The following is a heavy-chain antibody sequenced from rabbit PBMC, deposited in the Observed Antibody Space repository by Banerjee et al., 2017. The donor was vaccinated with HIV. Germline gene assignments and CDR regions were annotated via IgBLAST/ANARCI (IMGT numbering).Heavy chain of an antibody. D-gene: IGHD7-1*01. CDR1: GFSFNNNYV. CDR3: GRYFGNSGGIGL. Sequence: QEQLEESGGDLVKPEGSLTLTCTASGFSFNNNYVMCWVRQAPGKGLEWIACIYAGTFSSNTYYANWAKGRFTISKTSSTTVTLQMTSLTVADTATYFCGRYFGNSGGIGLWGPGTLVTVS. V-gene: IGHV1S45*01. CDR2: IYAGTFSSNT. J-gene: IGHJ4*01.